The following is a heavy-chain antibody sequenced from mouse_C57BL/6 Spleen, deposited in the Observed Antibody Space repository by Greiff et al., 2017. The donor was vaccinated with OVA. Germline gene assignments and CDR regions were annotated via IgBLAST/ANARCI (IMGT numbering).Heavy chain of an antibody. D-gene: IGHD2-3*01. J-gene: IGHJ3*01. CDR1: GYTFTSYG. CDR2: IYPRSGNT. V-gene: IGHV1-81*01. Sequence: VMLVESGAELARPGASVKLSCKASGYTFTSYGISWVKQRTGQGLEWIGEIYPRSGNTYYNEKFKGKATLTADKSSSTAYMELRSLTSEDSAVYFCARDGLPLAYWGQGTLVTVSA. CDR3: ARDGLPLAY.